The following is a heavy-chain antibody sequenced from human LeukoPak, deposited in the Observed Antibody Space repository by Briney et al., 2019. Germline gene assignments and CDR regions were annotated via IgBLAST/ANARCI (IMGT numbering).Heavy chain of an antibody. CDR2: IFYSGST. V-gene: IGHV4-39*01. CDR3: VGWDGDLAWAYFDY. J-gene: IGHJ4*02. Sequence: SETLSLTCTVSGGSITSTSFYWGWIRQPPGKGLEWVGNIFYSGSTYYNPSLKSRVTISVDTSKNQFSLKLSSVTAADTAVYYSVGWDGDLAWAYFDYWGQGTLVTVSS. CDR1: GGSITSTSFY. D-gene: IGHD4-17*01.